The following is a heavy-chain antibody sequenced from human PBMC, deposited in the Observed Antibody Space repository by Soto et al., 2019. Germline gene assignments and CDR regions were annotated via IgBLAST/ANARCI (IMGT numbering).Heavy chain of an antibody. CDR3: ARGRSGTDAREC. Sequence: ELQLVETGGGLVQPGGSLRLSCAASGFTFSSYWMHWLRQAPGKGLVWVSRMNSDGSTTNYADSVKGRFTISRDNAKNTLDLQMNSLSAEDTAVYYCARGRSGTDARECWGQGILVCVSS. D-gene: IGHD1-26*01. V-gene: IGHV3-74*01. CDR1: GFTFSSYW. J-gene: IGHJ1*01. CDR2: MNSDGSTT.